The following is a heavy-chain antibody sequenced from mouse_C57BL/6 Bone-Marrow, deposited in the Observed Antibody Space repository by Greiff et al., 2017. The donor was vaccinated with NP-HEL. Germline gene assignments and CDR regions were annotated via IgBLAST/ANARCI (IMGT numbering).Heavy chain of an antibody. Sequence: QVQLQQSGPGLVQPSQSLSITCTVSGFSLTSYGVHWVRQSPGKGLEWLGVIWRGGSTDYNAAFISRLSLSKDNSKSQVFFKMNSLQADNTAIYYCARQKDGYSLHWYVDVWGTGTTVTVSS. CDR1: GFSLTSYG. J-gene: IGHJ1*03. V-gene: IGHV2-2*01. CDR2: IWRGGST. D-gene: IGHD2-3*01. CDR3: ARQKDGYSLHWYVDV.